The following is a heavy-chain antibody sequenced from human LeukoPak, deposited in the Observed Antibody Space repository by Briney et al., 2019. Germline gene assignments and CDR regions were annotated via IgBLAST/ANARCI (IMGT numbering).Heavy chain of an antibody. Sequence: GESLKISCEGSGYSFASYWIGWVRQMPGKGLEWMGIIYPGDSDTRYSPSFRGQVTISADKSISTAYLQWSSLKASDTAMYYCARQAPLAYFDFWGQGTLVTVSS. CDR2: IYPGDSDT. CDR1: GYSFASYW. CDR3: ARQAPLAYFDF. J-gene: IGHJ4*02. V-gene: IGHV5-51*01.